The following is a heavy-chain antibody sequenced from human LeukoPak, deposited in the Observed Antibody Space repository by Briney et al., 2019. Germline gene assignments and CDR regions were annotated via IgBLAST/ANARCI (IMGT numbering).Heavy chain of an antibody. Sequence: ETLSLTCTVSGGSHSSYYWSWIRQPAGKGTEWIGRIYSTGSTNYNPPLKSRVTMSVDTSKNQFSLRLRSVTAADTAVYYCARQIASAGTAGFDFWGQGALVTVSS. D-gene: IGHD6-13*01. J-gene: IGHJ4*02. CDR3: ARQIASAGTAGFDF. V-gene: IGHV4-4*07. CDR2: IYSTGST. CDR1: GGSHSSYY.